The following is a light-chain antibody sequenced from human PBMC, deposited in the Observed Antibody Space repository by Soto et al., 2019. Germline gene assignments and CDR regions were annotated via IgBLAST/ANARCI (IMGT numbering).Light chain of an antibody. CDR2: LGS. J-gene: IGKJ1*01. CDR3: MQVLQRRT. CDR1: QSLLHSNGYNY. Sequence: DIVMTQSPLSLPVTPGEPASISCRSSQSLLHSNGYNYLDWYLQKPGQSPQLLIYLGSNRASGVPDRLSGSGSGTDFTLKISRVEAEDVGVYYCMQVLQRRTFGKGTKVDI. V-gene: IGKV2-28*01.